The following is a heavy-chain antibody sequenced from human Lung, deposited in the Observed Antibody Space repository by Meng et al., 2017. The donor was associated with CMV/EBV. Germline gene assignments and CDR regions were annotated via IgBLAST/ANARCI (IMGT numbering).Heavy chain of an antibody. CDR2: INPRSGDT. V-gene: IGHV1-2*02. D-gene: IGHD3-22*01. CDR1: GYTFGDYF. CDR3: ARCNYYYDSSGPFGP. Sequence: ASXXVSXKAFGYTFGDYFMHWVRQAPGQGLEWMGWINPRSGDTNYAQEFQGRVTMTRDTAISATYMELRRLRPDDTAVYYCARCNYYYDSSGPFGPWGQGTLVTVSS. J-gene: IGHJ5*02.